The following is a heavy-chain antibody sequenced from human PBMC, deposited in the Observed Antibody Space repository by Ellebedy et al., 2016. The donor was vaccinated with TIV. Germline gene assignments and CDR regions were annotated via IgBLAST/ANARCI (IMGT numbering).Heavy chain of an antibody. V-gene: IGHV3-23*01. J-gene: IGHJ4*02. CDR3: RPGHYSDA. CDR1: GFSLSNSF. Sequence: GGSLRLSXAASGFSLSNSFMSWIRQAPGKGLEWVSTLTADGRSTYFADSVKGRFTISRDNSKNTVYLQMNSLRSEDTGVYYCRPGHYSDAWGQGTLVTVSS. CDR2: LTADGRST.